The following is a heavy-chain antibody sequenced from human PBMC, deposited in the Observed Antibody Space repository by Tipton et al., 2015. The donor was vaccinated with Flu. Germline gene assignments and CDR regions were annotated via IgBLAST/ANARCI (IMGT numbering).Heavy chain of an antibody. J-gene: IGHJ5*02. V-gene: IGHV4-38-2*02. CDR3: ARDSGTTTPEWFEP. CDR1: DYSISSGFY. Sequence: GLVKPSETLSLTCAVSDYSISSGFYWGWIRQPPGKGLEWIGSIYHSGSTYYNPSLKSRVTISVDTSKNQFSLKLSSVTAADTAVYYCARDSGTTTPEWFEPGGQGTLVTVSS. CDR2: IYHSGST. D-gene: IGHD1-7*01.